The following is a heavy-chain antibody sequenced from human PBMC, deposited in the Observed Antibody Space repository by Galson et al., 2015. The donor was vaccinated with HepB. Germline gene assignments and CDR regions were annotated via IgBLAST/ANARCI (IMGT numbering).Heavy chain of an antibody. J-gene: IGHJ3*02. CDR2: INSEGSST. CDR3: ARAYYYDSSGSFAFDI. V-gene: IGHV3-74*01. Sequence: SLRLSCAASGFTFSSYWMHWVRQAPGKGLVWVSRINSEGSSTSYADSVKGRFTISRDNAKNTLYLQMNSLRAEDTAVHYCARAYYYDSSGSFAFDIWGQGTMVTVSS. D-gene: IGHD3-22*01. CDR1: GFTFSSYW.